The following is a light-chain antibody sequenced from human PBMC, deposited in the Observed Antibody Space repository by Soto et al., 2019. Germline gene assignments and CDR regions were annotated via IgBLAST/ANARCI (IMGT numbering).Light chain of an antibody. J-gene: IGKJ1*01. Sequence: DIQMNQSPSTLSGSVGDRVTITCRASQTISSWLAWYQQKPGKAPKLLIYKASTLKSGVPSRFSGIGSGTEFTITISRLQPDDIATYYCQQYNSSSESFGQGTKGELK. CDR1: QTISSW. CDR2: KAS. V-gene: IGKV1-5*03. CDR3: QQYNSSSES.